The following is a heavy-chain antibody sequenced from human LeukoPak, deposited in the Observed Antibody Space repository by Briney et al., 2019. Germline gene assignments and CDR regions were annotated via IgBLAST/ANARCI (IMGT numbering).Heavy chain of an antibody. J-gene: IGHJ4*02. CDR3: ARRSGIAVAGAFDY. Sequence: GGSLRLSCAASGFTFSSYGMIWVRQAPGKGQEWVSTISGSCDSTYYADSVKGRFTISRDNSKNTLYLQMNSLRAEDTAVYYCARRSGIAVAGAFDYWGQGTLVTVSS. D-gene: IGHD6-19*01. V-gene: IGHV3-23*01. CDR1: GFTFSSYG. CDR2: ISGSCDST.